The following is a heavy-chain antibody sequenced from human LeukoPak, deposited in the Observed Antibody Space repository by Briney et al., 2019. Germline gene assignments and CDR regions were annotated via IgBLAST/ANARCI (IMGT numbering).Heavy chain of an antibody. CDR1: GFTFSSYW. CDR3: ARAPIFGVVINYYYMDV. CDR2: IKQDGSEK. Sequence: GGSLRLXCAASGFTFSSYWMRWVRQAPGKGLESVANIKQDGSEKYYVDSVKGRFTISRDNAKNSLYLQMNSLRAEDTAVYYCARAPIFGVVINYYYMDVWGKGTTVTVSS. V-gene: IGHV3-7*01. J-gene: IGHJ6*03. D-gene: IGHD3-3*01.